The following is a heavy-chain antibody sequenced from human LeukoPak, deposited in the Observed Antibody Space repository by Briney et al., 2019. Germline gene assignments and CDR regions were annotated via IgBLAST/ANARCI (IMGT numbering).Heavy chain of an antibody. CDR1: GDTFSGFW. D-gene: IGHD2-2*01. J-gene: IGHJ4*02. CDR2: INNDGSSR. CDR3: AKDQPAAYFDY. Sequence: GGSLRLSCEASGDTFSGFWMHWVRQVPGKGLVWVARINNDGSSRSYADVVKGRFTITRDNAKKTVYLQMNSLRAEDTAVYYCAKDQPAAYFDYWGQGSLVTVSS. V-gene: IGHV3-74*01.